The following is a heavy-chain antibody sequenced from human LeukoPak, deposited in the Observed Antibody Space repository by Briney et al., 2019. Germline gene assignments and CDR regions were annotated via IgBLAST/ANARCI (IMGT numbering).Heavy chain of an antibody. Sequence: SETLSLTCTVSGGSISSGSYYWSWIRQPAGKGLEWIGRIYTSGSTNYNPSLKSRVNISVDTSKNQFSLKLSSVTAADTAVYYCARDGTYYYDSSGPPTNFDIWGQGTMVTVSS. CDR1: GGSISSGSYY. CDR3: ARDGTYYYDSSGPPTNFDI. CDR2: IYTSGST. V-gene: IGHV4-61*02. J-gene: IGHJ3*02. D-gene: IGHD3-22*01.